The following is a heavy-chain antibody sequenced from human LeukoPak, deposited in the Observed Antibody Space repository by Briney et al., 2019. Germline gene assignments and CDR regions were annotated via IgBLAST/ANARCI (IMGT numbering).Heavy chain of an antibody. CDR1: GGSISSYY. CDR3: ARHLFGYCSSTSCPFDC. J-gene: IGHJ4*02. V-gene: IGHV4-59*08. D-gene: IGHD2-2*01. Sequence: SETLSLTCTVSGGSISSYYWSWIRQPPGKGLEWIGYIYYSGSTNYNPSLKSRVTISVDTSKNQFSLKLSSVTAADTAVYYCARHLFGYCSSTSCPFDCWGQGTLVTVSS. CDR2: IYYSGST.